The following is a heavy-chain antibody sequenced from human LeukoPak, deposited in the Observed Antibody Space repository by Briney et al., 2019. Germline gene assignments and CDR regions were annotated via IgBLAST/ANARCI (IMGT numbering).Heavy chain of an antibody. CDR1: GGPISSYY. V-gene: IGHV4-59*12. Sequence: SETLSLTCTVSGGPISSYYWSWIRQPPGKGLEWIGYIYYSGSTNYKSSLKSRVTISVDTSKNQFSLKLSSVTAADTAVYYCASLFWGSWIQLWLQPPEGWFDPWGQGTLVTVSS. J-gene: IGHJ5*02. CDR3: ASLFWGSWIQLWLQPPEGWFDP. D-gene: IGHD5-18*01. CDR2: IYYSGST.